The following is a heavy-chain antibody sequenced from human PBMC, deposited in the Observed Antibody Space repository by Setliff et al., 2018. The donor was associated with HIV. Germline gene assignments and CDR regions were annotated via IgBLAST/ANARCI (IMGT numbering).Heavy chain of an antibody. CDR1: GRSITSSY. J-gene: IGHJ5*02. Sequence: SQTLSLTCSVSGRSITSSYWSWVRQSPERGLEWIGYVYYSGTTNYNPSLKSRVSLSIDTSRNQFSLKLTSLTAADTAVYYCANFPTVFGVVSPSYSWGQGIQVTVSS. V-gene: IGHV4-59*08. CDR3: ANFPTVFGVVSPSYS. CDR2: VYYSGTT. D-gene: IGHD3-3*01.